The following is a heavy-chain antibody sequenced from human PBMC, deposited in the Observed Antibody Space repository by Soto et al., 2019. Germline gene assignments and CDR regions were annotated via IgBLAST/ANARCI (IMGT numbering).Heavy chain of an antibody. V-gene: IGHV3-23*01. J-gene: IGHJ4*02. CDR3: AGHGGYSY. CDR1: GFTLRTNG. D-gene: IGHD2-15*01. CDR2: ILGSGGDT. Sequence: HPGGSLRLSCAATGFTLRTNGMSWFRQAPGKGLEWVSSILGSGGDTYYADSLKGRFTISRDNSKNTLYLQLNSLGAEDTALYYCAGHGGYSYLGQGTLVTVSS.